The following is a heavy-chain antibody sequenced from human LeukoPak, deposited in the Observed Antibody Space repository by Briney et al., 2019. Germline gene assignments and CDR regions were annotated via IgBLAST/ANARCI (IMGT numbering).Heavy chain of an antibody. CDR1: GYTFTSYG. CDR3: ARDPAYYDSSDDAFDI. Sequence: ASVKVSCKASGYTFTSYGISWARQAPGQGLEWMGWIGAYNGNTNYAQKLQGRVTMTTDTSTSTAYMELRSLRSDDTAVYYCARDPAYYDSSDDAFDIWGQGTMVTVSS. CDR2: IGAYNGNT. J-gene: IGHJ3*02. V-gene: IGHV1-18*01. D-gene: IGHD3-22*01.